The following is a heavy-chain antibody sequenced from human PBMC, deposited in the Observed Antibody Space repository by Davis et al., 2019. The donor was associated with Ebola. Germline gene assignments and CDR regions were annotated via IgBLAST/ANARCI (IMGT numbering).Heavy chain of an antibody. V-gene: IGHV5-51*01. Sequence: GESLKISCKGSGYRFTSYWIGWVRQMPGKGLEWMGIIYPDDSDTRYSPSFQGQVTISADKSLNTAYLQWSSLEASDTAMYYCARPHGSGWYGDFYFDSWGQGTLVTVSS. CDR1: GYRFTSYW. J-gene: IGHJ4*02. D-gene: IGHD6-19*01. CDR2: IYPDDSDT. CDR3: ARPHGSGWYGDFYFDS.